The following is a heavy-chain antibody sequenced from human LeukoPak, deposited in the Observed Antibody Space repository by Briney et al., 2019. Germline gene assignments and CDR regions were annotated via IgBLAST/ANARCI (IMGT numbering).Heavy chain of an antibody. D-gene: IGHD6-19*01. CDR2: MSYDGRNK. J-gene: IGHJ4*02. Sequence: GGSLRLSCAAPGFIFSSYGIHWVRQAPGKGLEWVAVMSYDGRNKYYVDSVKGRFTISRDNSKNTLYLQMNSLRAEDTAVYYCAKGRYSSGDSYFDFWGQGTLVTVSS. CDR1: GFIFSSYG. CDR3: AKGRYSSGDSYFDF. V-gene: IGHV3-30*18.